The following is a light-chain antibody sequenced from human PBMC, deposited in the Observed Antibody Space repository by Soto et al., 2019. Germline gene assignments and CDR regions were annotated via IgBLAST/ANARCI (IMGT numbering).Light chain of an antibody. CDR3: QQFNSYPWT. Sequence: DIQMTQSPSTLSASVVDRVTLSCRASQTISSWLAWYQQRPGKAPQFLIYDASSLQSGVPSRFSGSGSGTEFTLTISSLQPDDFATYYCQQFNSYPWTFGQGTKVDIK. V-gene: IGKV1-5*01. CDR1: QTISSW. CDR2: DAS. J-gene: IGKJ1*01.